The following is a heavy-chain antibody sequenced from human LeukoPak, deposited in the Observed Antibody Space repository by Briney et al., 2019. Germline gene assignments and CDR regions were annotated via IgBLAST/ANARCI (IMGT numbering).Heavy chain of an antibody. V-gene: IGHV3-9*03. J-gene: IGHJ4*02. D-gene: IGHD2-2*02. CDR2: ISWNSGSI. CDR1: GFTFDDYA. Sequence: PGRSLRLSCAASGFTFDDYAMHWVRQAPGKGLEWVSGISWNSGSIGYADSVKGRFTISRDNAKNSLYLQMNSLRAEHMALYYCAKGYCSSTSCYTDYWGQGTLVTVSS. CDR3: AKGYCSSTSCYTDY.